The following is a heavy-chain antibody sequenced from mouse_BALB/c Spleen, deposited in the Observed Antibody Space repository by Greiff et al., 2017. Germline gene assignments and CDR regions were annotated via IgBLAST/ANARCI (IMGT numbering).Heavy chain of an antibody. J-gene: IGHJ4*01. CDR3: ARLETMNYAMDY. CDR1: GFDFSRYW. V-gene: IGHV4-2*02. Sequence: EVKLLESGGGLVQPGGSLNLSCAASGFDFSRYWMSWARQAPGKGQEWIGEINPGSSTINYTPSLKDKFIISRDNAKNTLYLQMSKVRSEDTALYYCARLETMNYAMDYWGQGTSVTVSS. CDR2: INPGSSTI. D-gene: IGHD2-4*01.